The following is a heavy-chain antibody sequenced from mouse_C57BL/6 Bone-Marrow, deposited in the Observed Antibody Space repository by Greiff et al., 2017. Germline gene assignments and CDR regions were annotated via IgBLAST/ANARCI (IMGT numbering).Heavy chain of an antibody. CDR2: ISSGSSTI. D-gene: IGHD2-3*01. CDR1: GFTFSDYG. CDR3: ARTRWLLPFAY. J-gene: IGHJ3*01. Sequence: DVKLVESGGGLVKPGGSLKLSCAASGFTFSDYGMHWVRQAPEKGLEWVAYISSGSSTIYYADTVKGRFTISRDNAKNTLFLQMTSLRAEDTAMYYCARTRWLLPFAYWGQGTLVTVSA. V-gene: IGHV5-17*01.